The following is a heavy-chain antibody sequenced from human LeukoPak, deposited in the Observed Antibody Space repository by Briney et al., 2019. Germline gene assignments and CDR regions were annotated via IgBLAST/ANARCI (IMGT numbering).Heavy chain of an antibody. Sequence: PGGSLRLSCAASGFTFSSYSMNWVRQAPGKGLEWVSSISSSSSYIYYADSVKGRFTISRDNAKNSLYLQMHSLRAEDTAVYYCARGGEMATIKGVYYFDYWGQGTLVTVSS. CDR1: GFTFSSYS. J-gene: IGHJ4*02. CDR3: ARGGEMATIKGVYYFDY. CDR2: ISSSSSYI. D-gene: IGHD5-24*01. V-gene: IGHV3-21*01.